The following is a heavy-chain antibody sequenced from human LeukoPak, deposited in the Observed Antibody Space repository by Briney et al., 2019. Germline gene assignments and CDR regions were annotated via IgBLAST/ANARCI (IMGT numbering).Heavy chain of an antibody. CDR3: ARTMVRGVIVWFDP. Sequence: SQTLSLTCTVSGGSISSGSYYWSWIRQPAGKGLEWIGRFYTSGSTDYNPSLKSRVTISVDTSKNQFSLKLSSVTAADTAVYYCARTMVRGVIVWFDPWGQGTLVTVSS. J-gene: IGHJ5*02. D-gene: IGHD3-10*01. CDR2: FYTSGST. CDR1: GGSISSGSYY. V-gene: IGHV4-61*02.